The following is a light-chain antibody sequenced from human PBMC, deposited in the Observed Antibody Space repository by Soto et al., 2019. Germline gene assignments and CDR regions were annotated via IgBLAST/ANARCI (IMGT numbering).Light chain of an antibody. J-gene: IGKJ1*01. CDR1: QSVSGSD. CDR2: GVS. V-gene: IGKV3-20*01. Sequence: EVVLTQSPGTLSLSPGARATLSCRASQSVSGSDLAWYQQKPGQAPRLLISGVSNRATGTPDRFSGSGAGTDFTLTISSREPEDFAVFYCHQYGISPPPFGPGTKVDIK. CDR3: HQYGISPPP.